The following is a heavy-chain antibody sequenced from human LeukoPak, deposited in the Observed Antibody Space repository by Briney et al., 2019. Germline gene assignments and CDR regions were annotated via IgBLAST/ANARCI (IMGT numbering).Heavy chain of an antibody. CDR2: ISYDGGNK. J-gene: IGHJ4*02. V-gene: IGHV3-30-3*01. Sequence: PGGSLRLSCAASGFTFSSYAMHWVRQAPGKGLEWVAVISYDGGNKYYADSVKGRFTISRDNSKNTLYLQMNSLRAEDTAVYYCARSTYFDYWGQGTLVTVSS. CDR1: GFTFSSYA. CDR3: ARSTYFDY.